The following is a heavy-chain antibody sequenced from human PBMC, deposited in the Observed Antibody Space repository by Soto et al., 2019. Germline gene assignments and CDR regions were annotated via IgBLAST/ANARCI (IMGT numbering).Heavy chain of an antibody. CDR1: GFIFNNYA. V-gene: IGHV3-23*01. J-gene: IGHJ4*02. CDR2: ISASGVST. D-gene: IGHD4-17*01. CDR3: AKVPLRPYYFDS. Sequence: EVQLLDSGGGLAQPGGSLRVSCAASGFIFNNYAMNWVRQAPGEGLQWVAGISASGVSTYYADSVKGRFIISRDNSKNTLFLQMNSLRAEDTAIYDCAKVPLRPYYFDSWGLGTLVTFSS.